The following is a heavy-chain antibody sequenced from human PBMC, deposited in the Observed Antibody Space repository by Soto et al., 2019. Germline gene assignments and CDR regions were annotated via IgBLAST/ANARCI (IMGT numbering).Heavy chain of an antibody. CDR2: IYYSGST. V-gene: IGHV4-59*01. J-gene: IGHJ6*02. CDR3: ARDSGYSYGLYYYYGMDF. CDR1: GGSFSGYY. Sequence: SETLSLTCAVYGGSFSGYYWSWIRQPPGKGLEWIGYIYYSGSTNYNPSLKSRVTISVDTSKNQFSLKLSSVTAADTAVYYCARDSGYSYGLYYYYGMDFSCQATTVTVSS. D-gene: IGHD5-18*01.